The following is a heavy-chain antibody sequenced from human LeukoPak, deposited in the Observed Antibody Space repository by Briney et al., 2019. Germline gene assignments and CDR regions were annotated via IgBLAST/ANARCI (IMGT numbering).Heavy chain of an antibody. Sequence: GGSLKLSCAASGFTFNTYWMSWVRQAPGKGLEWVANIKEDGSEINHVDSVKGRFTISRDNAKDSLYLQMNSLRAEDTAVYYCVRSMNGRYGFFDYWGQGILVTVSS. J-gene: IGHJ4*02. CDR1: GFTFNTYW. D-gene: IGHD1-26*01. CDR3: VRSMNGRYGFFDY. V-gene: IGHV3-7*01. CDR2: IKEDGSEI.